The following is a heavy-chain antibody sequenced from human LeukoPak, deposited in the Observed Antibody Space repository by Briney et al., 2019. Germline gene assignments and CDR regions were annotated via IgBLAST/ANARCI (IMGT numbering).Heavy chain of an antibody. J-gene: IGHJ4*02. D-gene: IGHD3-10*01. Sequence: SETLSLTCTVSSGSISHYYWNWIRQPDGKGLEWIGRIYTSGSTNYNPSLKSRVTMSVDTSKNQFSLKLTSVTAADTAVYYCVVIISNWLPDYWGQGTLVTVSS. CDR1: SGSISHYY. CDR3: VVIISNWLPDY. CDR2: IYTSGST. V-gene: IGHV4-4*07.